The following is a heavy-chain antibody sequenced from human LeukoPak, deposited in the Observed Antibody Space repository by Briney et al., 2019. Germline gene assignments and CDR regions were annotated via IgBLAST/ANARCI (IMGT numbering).Heavy chain of an antibody. Sequence: GGSLRLSCAASGFSFSSYEMNWVRQAPGKGLEWVSVIYSGGITYYADSVKGRFTISRDNSKNTVYLQMNSLRAEDTAVYYCASLDAFDIWGQGTMVTVSS. CDR1: GFSFSSYE. CDR3: ASLDAFDI. V-gene: IGHV3-66*01. CDR2: IYSGGIT. J-gene: IGHJ3*02.